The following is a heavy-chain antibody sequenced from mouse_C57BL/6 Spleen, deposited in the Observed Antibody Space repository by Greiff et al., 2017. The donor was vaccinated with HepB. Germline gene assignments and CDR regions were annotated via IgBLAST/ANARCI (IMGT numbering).Heavy chain of an antibody. CDR3: ASGGYYGSSSWFAY. CDR1: GYTFTDYY. D-gene: IGHD1-1*01. Sequence: VKLQQSGAELVKPGASVKISCKASGYTFTDYYINWVKQRPGQGLEWIGKIGPGSGSTYYNEKFKGKATLTADKSSSTAYMQLSSLTSEDSAVYFCASGGYYGSSSWFAYWGQGTLVTVSA. J-gene: IGHJ3*01. V-gene: IGHV1-77*01. CDR2: IGPGSGST.